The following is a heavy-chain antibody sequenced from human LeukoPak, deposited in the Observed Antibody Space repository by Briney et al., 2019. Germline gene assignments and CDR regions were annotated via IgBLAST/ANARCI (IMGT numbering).Heavy chain of an antibody. Sequence: PSETLSLTCTVSGGSISSYYWSWIRQPPGKGLEWIGCIYYSGRTNYNPSLKGRVTISVDTSKKQFSLKLSSVTAADTAVYYCARMVTGPWGQGTLVTVSS. J-gene: IGHJ5*02. CDR1: GGSISSYY. V-gene: IGHV4-59*01. CDR3: ARMVTGP. D-gene: IGHD5-18*01. CDR2: IYYSGRT.